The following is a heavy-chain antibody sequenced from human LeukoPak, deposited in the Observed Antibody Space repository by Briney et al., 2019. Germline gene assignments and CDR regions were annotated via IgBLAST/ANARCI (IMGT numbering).Heavy chain of an antibody. CDR2: IIPIFGTA. Sequence: SVKVSCKASGGTFSSYAISWVRQAPGQGLEWMGGIIPIFGTANYAQKSQGRVTITADESTSTAYMELSSLRSEDTAVYYCARDEARSTTPFDYWGQGTLVTVSS. V-gene: IGHV1-69*13. CDR1: GGTFSSYA. J-gene: IGHJ4*02. D-gene: IGHD4-11*01. CDR3: ARDEARSTTPFDY.